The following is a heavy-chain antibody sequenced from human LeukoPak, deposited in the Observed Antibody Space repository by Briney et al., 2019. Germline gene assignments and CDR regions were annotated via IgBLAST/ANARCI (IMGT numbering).Heavy chain of an antibody. Sequence: GGSLRLSCAASGFTFSSDGMNWVRQAPGKGLEWVSVISGSGGTTYYADSVKGRFTISRDNAKNSLYLQMNSLRAEDTAVYYCASRGDYYDSSGYRTTPFDYWGQGTLVTVSS. V-gene: IGHV3-23*01. D-gene: IGHD3-22*01. CDR3: ASRGDYYDSSGYRTTPFDY. J-gene: IGHJ4*02. CDR2: ISGSGGTT. CDR1: GFTFSSDG.